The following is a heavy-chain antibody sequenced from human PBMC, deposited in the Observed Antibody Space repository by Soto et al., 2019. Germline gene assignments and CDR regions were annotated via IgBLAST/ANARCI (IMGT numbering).Heavy chain of an antibody. J-gene: IGHJ4*02. D-gene: IGHD2-15*01. CDR1: GGSISDYY. Sequence: QVLLQESGPGLVKPSGTLSLTCTVSGGSISDYYWSWFRQSPGKTLEWIGYISNSGITNYNPSLKRRATLSVDTSKNQLSLFLSTMTAADTAIYYCAREGYVNPAERWGQGPQVTVSS. V-gene: IGHV4-59*01. CDR2: ISNSGIT. CDR3: AREGYVNPAER.